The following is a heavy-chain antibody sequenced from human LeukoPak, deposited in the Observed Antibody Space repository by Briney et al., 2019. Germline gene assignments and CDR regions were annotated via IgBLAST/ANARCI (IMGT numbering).Heavy chain of an antibody. J-gene: IGHJ4*02. V-gene: IGHV4-4*07. Sequence: SETLSLTCSVSGVSISSHYWAWIRQPAGKGLEWIGRIYNTGSANYNPSLKSRVSMSLDTSKNQFSLNLTSVTAADTAVYYCASANMITFGGVIAFDYWGQGTLVTVSS. CDR2: IYNTGSA. CDR1: GVSISSHY. D-gene: IGHD3-16*02. CDR3: ASANMITFGGVIAFDY.